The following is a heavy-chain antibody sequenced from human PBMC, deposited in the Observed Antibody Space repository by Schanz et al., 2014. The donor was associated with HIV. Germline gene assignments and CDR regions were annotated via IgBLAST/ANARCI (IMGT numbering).Heavy chain of an antibody. Sequence: QVQLVQSGAEVKKPGSSVKISCKASGDSFSNLGINWVRQAPGQGLEWMGGIIPLFGATNYAPKFQGRVTIIADESTSTAYMELSSLRSEDTAVYYCARDRGYSSSWPTFLDYWGQGTLVTVSS. CDR3: ARDRGYSSSWPTFLDY. CDR2: IIPLFGAT. J-gene: IGHJ4*02. D-gene: IGHD6-13*01. CDR1: GDSFSNLG. V-gene: IGHV1-69*01.